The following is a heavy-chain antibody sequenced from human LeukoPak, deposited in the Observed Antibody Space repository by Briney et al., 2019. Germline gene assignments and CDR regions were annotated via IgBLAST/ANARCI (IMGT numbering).Heavy chain of an antibody. Sequence: GXXLRLSCAASGFTFSSYAMSWVRQAPGKGLEWVSANSGSGGSTYYADSVKGRFTISRDNSKNTLYLQMNSLRAEDTAVYYCAKGRYSYGLYYFDYWGQGTLVTVSS. D-gene: IGHD5-18*01. J-gene: IGHJ4*02. V-gene: IGHV3-23*01. CDR3: AKGRYSYGLYYFDY. CDR1: GFTFSSYA. CDR2: NSGSGGST.